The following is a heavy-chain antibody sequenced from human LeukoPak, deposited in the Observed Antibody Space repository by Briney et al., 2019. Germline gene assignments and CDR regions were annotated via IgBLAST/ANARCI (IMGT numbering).Heavy chain of an antibody. Sequence: PGGSLRLSCAASGFTFNIYAMTWVRQAPGRGLEWVSAISHSGETTYYADSVKGRFTISRDNSKNTVYLQMNSLRDEDTAVYYCAQNWNCDLWGQGTLVTVSS. D-gene: IGHD1-7*01. CDR3: AQNWNCDL. V-gene: IGHV3-23*01. CDR2: ISHSGETT. CDR1: GFTFNIYA. J-gene: IGHJ4*02.